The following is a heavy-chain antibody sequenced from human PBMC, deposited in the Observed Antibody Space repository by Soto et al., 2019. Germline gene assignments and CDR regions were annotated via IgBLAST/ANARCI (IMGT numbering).Heavy chain of an antibody. J-gene: IGHJ6*03. Sequence: GESLKISCKGSGYSFTSYWIGWVRQMPGKGLEWMGIIYPGDSDTRYSPSFQGQVTISADKSISTAYLQWSSLKASDTAMYYCARHSPTEYYDFWSDRTSGPPDYYYYYMDVWGKGTTVTVSS. V-gene: IGHV5-51*01. D-gene: IGHD3-3*01. CDR1: GYSFTSYW. CDR3: ARHSPTEYYDFWSDRTSGPPDYYYYYMDV. CDR2: IYPGDSDT.